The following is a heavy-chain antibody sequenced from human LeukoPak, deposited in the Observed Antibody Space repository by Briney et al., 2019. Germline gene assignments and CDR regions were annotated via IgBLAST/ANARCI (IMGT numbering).Heavy chain of an antibody. D-gene: IGHD6-6*01. CDR2: INHSGST. CDR3: ARHAQVMAYSSYNWFDP. V-gene: IGHV4-34*01. J-gene: IGHJ5*02. Sequence: SETLSLTCAVYGGSFSGYYWSWIRQPPGKGLEWIGEINHSGSTNYNPSLKSRVTISVDTSKNQFSLKLSSVTAADTAVYYCARHAQVMAYSSYNWFDPWGQGTLVTVSS. CDR1: GGSFSGYY.